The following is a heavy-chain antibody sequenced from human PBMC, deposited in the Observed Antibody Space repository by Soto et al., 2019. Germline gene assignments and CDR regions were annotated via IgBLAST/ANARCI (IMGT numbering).Heavy chain of an antibody. CDR1: GFTFSSYG. Sequence: PGGSLRLCCAASGFTFSSYGMHWVRQAPGKGLEWVAVISYDGSNKYYADSVKGRFTISRDNSKNTLYLQMNSLRAEDTAVYYCAKDRVFNFWSGYTYYYGMDVWGQGTTVTVSS. V-gene: IGHV3-30*18. CDR2: ISYDGSNK. CDR3: AKDRVFNFWSGYTYYYGMDV. J-gene: IGHJ6*02. D-gene: IGHD3-3*01.